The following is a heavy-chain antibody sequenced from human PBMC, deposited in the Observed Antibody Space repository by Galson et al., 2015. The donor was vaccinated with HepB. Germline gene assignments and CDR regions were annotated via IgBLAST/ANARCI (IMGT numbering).Heavy chain of an antibody. J-gene: IGHJ4*02. CDR2: ISQDGAKK. Sequence: SLRLSCAASGFTFSSYWMTWVRQAPGKGLEWVANISQDGAKKNYVDSVKGRFTISRDNAKNSLYLEMNSLRAEDTAMYHCARDSTYYDGSAYYDNLDSWGQGTLVTVSS. D-gene: IGHD3-22*01. CDR3: ARDSTYYDGSAYYDNLDS. V-gene: IGHV3-7*03. CDR1: GFTFSSYW.